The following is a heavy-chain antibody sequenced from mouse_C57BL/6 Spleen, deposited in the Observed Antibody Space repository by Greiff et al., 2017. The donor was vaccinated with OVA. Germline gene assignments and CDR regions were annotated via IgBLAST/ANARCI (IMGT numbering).Heavy chain of an antibody. V-gene: IGHV1-55*01. CDR2: IYPGSGST. CDR1: GYTFTSYW. CDR3: ESHYSDSSPRYWYFDV. J-gene: IGHJ1*03. D-gene: IGHD1-1*01. Sequence: QVQLQQPGAELVKPGASVKMSCKASGYTFTSYWITLVKQRPGQGLEWIGDIYPGSGSTNYNEKFKSKATLTVDTSSSTAYMQLSSLTSEDSAVYYCESHYSDSSPRYWYFDVWGTGTTVTVSS.